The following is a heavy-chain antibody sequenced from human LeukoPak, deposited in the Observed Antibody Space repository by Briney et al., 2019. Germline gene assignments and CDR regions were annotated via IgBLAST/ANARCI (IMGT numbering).Heavy chain of an antibody. CDR1: GFTFSSYW. D-gene: IGHD6-13*01. J-gene: IGHJ4*02. CDR2: INSDGSST. Sequence: PGGSLRLSCAASGFTFSSYWMHWVRQAPGKGLVWVSRINSDGSSTSYADSVKGRFTISRDNAKNTLYLQMNSLRAEDTAVYYCASFGSPIAAAGTGDYWGQGTLVTVSS. CDR3: ASFGSPIAAAGTGDY. V-gene: IGHV3-74*01.